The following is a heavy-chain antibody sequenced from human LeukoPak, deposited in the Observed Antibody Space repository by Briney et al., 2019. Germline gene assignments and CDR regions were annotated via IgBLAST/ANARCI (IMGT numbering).Heavy chain of an antibody. CDR2: IKSKTDGGTT. V-gene: IGHV3-15*01. J-gene: IGHJ4*02. CDR3: TTSPPGIAVAGYGDDY. D-gene: IGHD6-19*01. CDR1: GFTFSNDW. Sequence: PGGSLRLSCAASGFTFSNDWMSWVRQAPGKGLEWVSRIKSKTDGGTTDYAAPVKGRFTISRDDSKNTLYPQMNSLKTEDTAVYYCTTSPPGIAVAGYGDDYWGQGTLVTVSS.